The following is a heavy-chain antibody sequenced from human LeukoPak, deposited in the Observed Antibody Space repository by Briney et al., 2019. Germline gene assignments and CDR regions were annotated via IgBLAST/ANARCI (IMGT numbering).Heavy chain of an antibody. CDR1: GFTFSSYS. CDR2: ISSSSYI. CDR3: ARGPTYGDYLNY. D-gene: IGHD4-17*01. J-gene: IGHJ4*02. Sequence: GRSLRLSCAASGFTFSSYSMNWVRQAPGKGLEWVSSISSSSYIYYADSVKGRFTISRDNAKNSLYLQMNSLRAEDTAVYYCARGPTYGDYLNYWGQGTLVTVSS. V-gene: IGHV3-21*01.